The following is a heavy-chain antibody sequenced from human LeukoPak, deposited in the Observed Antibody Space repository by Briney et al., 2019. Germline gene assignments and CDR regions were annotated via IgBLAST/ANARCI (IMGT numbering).Heavy chain of an antibody. Sequence: GRSLRLSCAASGFTFDDYAMHWVRQAPGKGLEWVSGISWNSGSIGYADSVKGRFTISRDNAKNSLYLQMNSLRAEDTALYYCAKGDTVPYGMDVWGQGTTVTVSS. CDR1: GFTFDDYA. V-gene: IGHV3-9*01. D-gene: IGHD5-18*01. CDR2: ISWNSGSI. CDR3: AKGDTVPYGMDV. J-gene: IGHJ6*02.